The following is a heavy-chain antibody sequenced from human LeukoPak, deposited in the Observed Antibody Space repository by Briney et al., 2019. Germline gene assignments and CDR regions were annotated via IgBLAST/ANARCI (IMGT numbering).Heavy chain of an antibody. Sequence: GGSLRLSCSASGFTFSSYAMSWVRQAPGVGLEWVSAIYGGGGRTWYADSVKGRFTISRDNSKNTVYLQMNSLRAEDTAVYYCARAAGFSPSWRNLFDPWGQGTLVTVSS. V-gene: IGHV3-23*01. D-gene: IGHD2-2*01. CDR1: GFTFSSYA. J-gene: IGHJ5*02. CDR2: IYGGGGRT. CDR3: ARAAGFSPSWRNLFDP.